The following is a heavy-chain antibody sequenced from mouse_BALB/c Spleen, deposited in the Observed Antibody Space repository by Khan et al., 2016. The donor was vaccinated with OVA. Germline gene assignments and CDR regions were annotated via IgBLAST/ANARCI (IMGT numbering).Heavy chain of an antibody. CDR1: GYNFTDYS. J-gene: IGHJ3*01. Sequence: QIQLVQSGPELKKPGETVKISCKASGYNFTDYSMHWVKQAPGKGLKWMGWINTETGEPTYADDFKGRFAFSLETSARTAFLQINNLKNEDTATYFGARRDYGYNWFAYWGQGTLVTVSA. D-gene: IGHD2-2*01. V-gene: IGHV9-2-1*01. CDR2: INTETGEP. CDR3: ARRDYGYNWFAY.